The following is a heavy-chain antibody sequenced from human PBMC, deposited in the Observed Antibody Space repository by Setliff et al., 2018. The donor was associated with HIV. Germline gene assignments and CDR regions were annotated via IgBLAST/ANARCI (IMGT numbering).Heavy chain of an antibody. CDR1: GYIFTNYA. CDR3: ARDHIAARSVDY. J-gene: IGHJ4*02. V-gene: IGHV1-46*01. D-gene: IGHD6-6*01. CDR2: INPSGSST. Sequence: GASVKVSCKASGYIFTNYAMHWVRQAPGQGLEWMGIINPSGSSTTYAQNFQGRVTMSRDTSTNTVYMELSSLRSEDTAVYYCARDHIAARSVDYWGQGTLVTVSS.